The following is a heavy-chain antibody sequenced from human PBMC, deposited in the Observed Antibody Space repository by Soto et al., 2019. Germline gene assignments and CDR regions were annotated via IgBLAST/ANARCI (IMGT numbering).Heavy chain of an antibody. CDR2: ISTDGSRT. D-gene: IGHD3-10*02. CDR1: GFTFSSHW. CDR3: ARDMLGPRAFDY. J-gene: IGHJ4*02. Sequence: EVQLVESGGGIVQPGGSLRLSCSVSGFTFSSHWMHWVRQAPGKGLVWVSRISTDGSRTTYADSMKGRVTISRDNAKNTLYLDMSSLRAEDTAVYYCARDMLGPRAFDYWGQGTLVTVSS. V-gene: IGHV3-74*01.